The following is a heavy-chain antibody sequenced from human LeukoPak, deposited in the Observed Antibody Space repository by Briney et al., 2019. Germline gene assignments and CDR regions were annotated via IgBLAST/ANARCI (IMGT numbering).Heavy chain of an antibody. Sequence: PSETLSPTCAVYGGSFSGYYWSWIRQPPGKGLEWIGEINHSGSTNYNPSLKSRVTISVDTSKNQFSLKLSSVTAADTAVYYCAGDAIYGSGSYLQNWFDPWGQGTLVTVSS. CDR3: AGDAIYGSGSYLQNWFDP. CDR2: INHSGST. J-gene: IGHJ5*02. V-gene: IGHV4-34*01. D-gene: IGHD3-10*01. CDR1: GGSFSGYY.